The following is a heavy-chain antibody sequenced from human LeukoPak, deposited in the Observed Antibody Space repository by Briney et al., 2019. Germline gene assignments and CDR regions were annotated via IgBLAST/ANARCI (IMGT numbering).Heavy chain of an antibody. Sequence: ASVKVSCEASGYTFTSYDINWVRQATGQGREWMGWMNPNSGNTGYAQKFQGRVTITRNTSISTAYMELSSLRSEDTAVYYCARGRSIAARRGLMDVWGKGTTVTVSS. D-gene: IGHD6-6*01. CDR1: GYTFTSYD. CDR2: MNPNSGNT. J-gene: IGHJ6*04. CDR3: ARGRSIAARRGLMDV. V-gene: IGHV1-8*03.